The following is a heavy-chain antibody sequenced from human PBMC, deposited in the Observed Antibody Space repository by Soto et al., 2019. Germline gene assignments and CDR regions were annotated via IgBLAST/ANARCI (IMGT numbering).Heavy chain of an antibody. CDR2: INEGGSKE. Sequence: GGSLRLSCAASGFRFDNYVMTWVRQAPGKGLEWVSVINEGGSKEFYAGSVKGRFTISRDNAKDTLYIQMNSLRADDGVLDYCANDFRRDSFSQQCSCCGVCFRLGPLGQGTHVTVVL. J-gene: IGHJ5*01. CDR1: GFRFDNYV. D-gene: IGHD6-19*01. V-gene: IGHV3-7*03. CDR3: ANDFRRDSFSQQCSCCGVCFRLGP.